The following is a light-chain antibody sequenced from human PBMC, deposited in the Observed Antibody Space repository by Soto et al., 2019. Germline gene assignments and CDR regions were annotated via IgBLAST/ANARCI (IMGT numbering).Light chain of an antibody. Sequence: EIELTQSPGTLSLSAGQRATLSCRSSQAVVNKLAWHQQKPGQAPSLLLYGASSRSTGIPDRFSGSGTGTHFTLTISRLEPEDFAVYYCHQYGSSPWTFGQGTKVDIK. CDR1: QAVVNK. V-gene: IGKV3-20*01. J-gene: IGKJ1*01. CDR2: GAS. CDR3: HQYGSSPWT.